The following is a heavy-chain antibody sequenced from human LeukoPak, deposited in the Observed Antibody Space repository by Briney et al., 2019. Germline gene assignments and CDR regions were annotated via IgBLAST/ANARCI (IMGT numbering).Heavy chain of an antibody. CDR2: ISAYNGNT. CDR1: GCTFTSYG. CDR3: ARELYYYDSSGYYSHAFDI. J-gene: IGHJ3*02. V-gene: IGHV1-18*01. D-gene: IGHD3-22*01. Sequence: ASVKVSCKASGCTFTSYGISWVRQAPGQGLEWMGWISAYNGNTDYAQKLQGRVTMTTDTSTSTAYMELRSLRSDDTAVYYCARELYYYDSSGYYSHAFDIWGQGTMVTVSS.